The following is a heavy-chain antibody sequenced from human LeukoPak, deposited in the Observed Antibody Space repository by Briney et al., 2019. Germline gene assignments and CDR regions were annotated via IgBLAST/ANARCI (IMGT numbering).Heavy chain of an antibody. J-gene: IGHJ5*02. CDR1: GYTFTSYA. Sequence: GASVKVSCKASGYTFTSYAMNWVRQAPGQGLEWMGWISAYNGNTNYAQKLQGRVTMTTDTSTSTAYMELRSLRSDDTAVYYCARDERDTAMLNWFDPWGQGTLVTVSS. CDR2: ISAYNGNT. D-gene: IGHD5-18*01. V-gene: IGHV1-18*01. CDR3: ARDERDTAMLNWFDP.